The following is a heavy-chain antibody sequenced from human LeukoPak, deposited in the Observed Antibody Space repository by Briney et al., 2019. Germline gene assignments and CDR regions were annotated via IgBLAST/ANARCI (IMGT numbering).Heavy chain of an antibody. D-gene: IGHD3-10*01. CDR2: INPNSGGT. J-gene: IGHJ5*02. CDR1: GYTFTGCY. V-gene: IGHV1-2*02. Sequence: ASVKVSCKASGYTFTGCYMHWVRQAPGQGLEWMGWINPNSGGTNYAQKFQGRVTMTRDTSISTAYMELSRLRSDDTAVYFCARSSYYGSGVGWFDPWGQGTLVTVSS. CDR3: ARSSYYGSGVGWFDP.